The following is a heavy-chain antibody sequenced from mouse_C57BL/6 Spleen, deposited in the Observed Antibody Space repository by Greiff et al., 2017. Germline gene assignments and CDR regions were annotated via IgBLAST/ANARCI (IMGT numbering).Heavy chain of an antibody. CDR2: INPSNGGT. V-gene: IGHV1-53*01. D-gene: IGHD2-5*01. Sequence: QVHVKQPGTELVKPGASVKLSCKASGYTFTSYWMHWVKQRPGQGLEWIGNINPSNGGTNYNEKFKSKATLTVDKSSSTAYMQLSSLTSEDSAVYYCARSASYYSNRYFDYWGQGTTLTVSS. CDR3: ARSASYYSNRYFDY. CDR1: GYTFTSYW. J-gene: IGHJ2*01.